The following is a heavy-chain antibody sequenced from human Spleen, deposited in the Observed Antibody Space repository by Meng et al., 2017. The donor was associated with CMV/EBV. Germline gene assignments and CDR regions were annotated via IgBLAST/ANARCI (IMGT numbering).Heavy chain of an antibody. CDR3: ARVRMGWLFDY. J-gene: IGHJ4*02. CDR1: GGSISSSSYY. D-gene: IGHD5-18*01. V-gene: IGHV4-39*07. Sequence: SETLSLTCTVSGGSISSSSYYWGWIRQPPGKGLEWIGSIYYSGNTYYNPSLKSRVTISVDTSKNQFSLKLSSVTAADTAVYYCARVRMGWLFDYWGQGTLVTVSS. CDR2: IYYSGNT.